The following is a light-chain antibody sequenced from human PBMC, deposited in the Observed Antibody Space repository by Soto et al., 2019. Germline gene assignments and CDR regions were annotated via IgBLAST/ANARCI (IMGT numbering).Light chain of an antibody. CDR2: KEF. V-gene: IGKV1-5*03. CDR1: QSISSW. Sequence: DIQMTQSPSTLSASVGDRVTITCRASQSISSWLAWYQQKPGKAPKLLIYKEFTLQSGVPSRFSGSGYATEYTIAMSSLQTDDSAPYYCKQYYDNWTFGQGTKVEMK. CDR3: KQYYDNWT. J-gene: IGKJ1*01.